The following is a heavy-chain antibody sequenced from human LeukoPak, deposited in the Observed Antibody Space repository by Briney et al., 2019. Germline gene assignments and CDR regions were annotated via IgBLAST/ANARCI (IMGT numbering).Heavy chain of an antibody. V-gene: IGHV4-4*02. CDR1: GGSISSSNW. J-gene: IGHJ4*02. Sequence: SETLSLTCAVSGGSISSSNWWSWVRQPPGKGLEWIGEIYHSGSTNYNPSLKSRVTISVDKSKNQFSLKLSSVTAADTAVYYCARTGSGSYRAVFDYWGQGTLVTVSS. D-gene: IGHD3-10*01. CDR3: ARTGSGSYRAVFDY. CDR2: IYHSGST.